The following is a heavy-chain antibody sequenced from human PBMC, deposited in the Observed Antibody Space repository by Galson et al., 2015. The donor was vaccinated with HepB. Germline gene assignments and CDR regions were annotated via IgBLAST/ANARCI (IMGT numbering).Heavy chain of an antibody. CDR2: INSDGSST. D-gene: IGHD6-19*01. CDR3: ARDFGGSGWMDY. V-gene: IGHV3-74*01. J-gene: IGHJ4*02. Sequence: SLRLSCAASGFTFSSYWMHWVRQAPGKGLVWVSRINSDGSSTSYADSVKGRFTISRDNAKNTLYLQMNNLRAEDTAVYYCARDFGGSGWMDYWGQGTLVTVSS. CDR1: GFTFSSYW.